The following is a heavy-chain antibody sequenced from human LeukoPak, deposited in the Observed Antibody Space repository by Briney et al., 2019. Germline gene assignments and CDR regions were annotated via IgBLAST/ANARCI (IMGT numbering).Heavy chain of an antibody. CDR2: ISSSGSTI. D-gene: IGHD3-22*01. Sequence: PGGSLRLSCAASGFTFSSYEMNWVRQAPGKGLEWVSYISSSGSTIYYADSVKGRFTISRDNAKNSLYLQMNSLRAEDTAVYYCATGEYYYDSSGYFDYWGQGTPVTVSS. V-gene: IGHV3-48*03. CDR1: GFTFSSYE. J-gene: IGHJ4*02. CDR3: ATGEYYYDSSGYFDY.